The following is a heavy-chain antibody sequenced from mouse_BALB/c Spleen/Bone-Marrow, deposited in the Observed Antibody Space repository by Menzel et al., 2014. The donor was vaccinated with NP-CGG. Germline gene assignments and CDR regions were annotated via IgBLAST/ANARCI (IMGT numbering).Heavy chain of an antibody. CDR2: IDPANGNI. Sequence: EVKLQESGAELVKPGASVKLSCTASGFDIKDTYMHWVKQRPEQGLEWIGRIDPANGNIKYDPKFQGKATITADTSSNTAYLQLSSLTSEDTAVYYCGPYYYGRWFANWGQGTLVTVSA. CDR1: GFDIKDTY. V-gene: IGHV14-3*02. D-gene: IGHD1-1*01. CDR3: GPYYYGRWFAN. J-gene: IGHJ3*01.